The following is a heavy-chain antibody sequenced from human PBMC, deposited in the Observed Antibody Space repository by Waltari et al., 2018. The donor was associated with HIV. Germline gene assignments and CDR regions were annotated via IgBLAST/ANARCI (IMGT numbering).Heavy chain of an antibody. Sequence: QVQLVQSGAEVKKPGASVKVSCKASGYTFTAYTMQWVRQAPGQRLEWMGWINAGNGNTKYSQNFQGRVTIIRDTSASTAYMELSSLRSEDTAVYYCARDRTYYDNTGYYYPNDAFDIWGQGTTVSVSS. CDR1: GYTFTAYT. V-gene: IGHV1-3*01. J-gene: IGHJ3*02. CDR3: ARDRTYYDNTGYYYPNDAFDI. CDR2: INAGNGNT. D-gene: IGHD3-22*01.